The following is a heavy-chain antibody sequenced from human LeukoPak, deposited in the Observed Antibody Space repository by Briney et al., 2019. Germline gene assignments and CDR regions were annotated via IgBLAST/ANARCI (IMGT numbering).Heavy chain of an antibody. CDR1: GFTFSSYG. CDR2: ISYDGSNK. Sequence: GGSLRLSCAASGFTFSSYGMHWARQAPGKGLEWVAVISYDGSNKYYADSVKGRFTISRDNAKNSLYLQMNSLRAEDTAVYYCARDRTYSGYDPAFDYWGQGTLVTVSS. V-gene: IGHV3-30*03. J-gene: IGHJ4*02. CDR3: ARDRTYSGYDPAFDY. D-gene: IGHD5-12*01.